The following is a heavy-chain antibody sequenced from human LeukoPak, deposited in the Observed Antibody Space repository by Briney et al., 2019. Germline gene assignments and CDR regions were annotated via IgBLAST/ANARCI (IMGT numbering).Heavy chain of an antibody. CDR1: GFTFSSYA. CDR2: ISYDGSNK. CDR3: ARGPAGDYGYYFDY. V-gene: IGHV3-30*04. J-gene: IGHJ4*02. D-gene: IGHD4-17*01. Sequence: GGSLRLSCAASGFTFSSYAMHWVRQAPGKGLEWVAVISYDGSNKYYADSVKGRFTISRDNSKNTLYLQMNSLRAEDTAVYYCARGPAGDYGYYFDYWGQGTLVTVSS.